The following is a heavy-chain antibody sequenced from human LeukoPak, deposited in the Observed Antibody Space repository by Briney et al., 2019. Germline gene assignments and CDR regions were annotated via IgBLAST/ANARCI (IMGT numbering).Heavy chain of an antibody. J-gene: IGHJ3*02. Sequence: GGSLRLSCAASGFIFSSYGMHWVRRAPGKGLEWVAVIWYDGSNKYYADSVKGRFTISRDNSKNTLYLQMNSLRAEDTAVYYCARDSSSGWFDAFDIWGQGTMVTVS. D-gene: IGHD6-19*01. CDR1: GFIFSSYG. CDR3: ARDSSSGWFDAFDI. CDR2: IWYDGSNK. V-gene: IGHV3-33*01.